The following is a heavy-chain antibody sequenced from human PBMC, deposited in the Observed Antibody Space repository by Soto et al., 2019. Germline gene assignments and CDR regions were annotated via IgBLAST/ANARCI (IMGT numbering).Heavy chain of an antibody. J-gene: IGHJ6*02. V-gene: IGHV3-49*05. D-gene: IGHD2-2*01. CDR2: IRSKAYGGTT. Sequence: EVQLVESGGGLVKPGRSLRLSCTASGFTFGDYAMSWFRQAPGKGLEWVGCIRSKAYGGTTEYAAYVKDRFTISSADYKTVAYLHRNSVKTEDTAVYYCTPSNVCSSTSCKSVFPEWDVWVQGTTVTVSS. CDR1: GFTFGDYA. CDR3: TPSNVCSSTSCKSVFPEWDV.